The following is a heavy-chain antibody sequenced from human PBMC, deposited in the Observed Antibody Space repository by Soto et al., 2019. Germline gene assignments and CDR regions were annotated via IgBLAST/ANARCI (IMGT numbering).Heavy chain of an antibody. V-gene: IGHV3-48*02. CDR3: ATWAIGAGGEGF. Sequence: PGGSLRLSCTASGFAVSDYSVNLVRQAPGKGLEWISYISSAGDLILYADSVKGRFTIARDIAKNSLYLQMDSLRDEDSAVYYCATWAIGAGGEGFWGQGTLVTVSS. J-gene: IGHJ4*02. CDR2: ISSAGDLI. CDR1: GFAVSDYS. D-gene: IGHD2-21*01.